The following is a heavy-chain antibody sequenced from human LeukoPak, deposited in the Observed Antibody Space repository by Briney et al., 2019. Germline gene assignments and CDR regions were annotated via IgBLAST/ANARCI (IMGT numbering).Heavy chain of an antibody. V-gene: IGHV3-53*01. CDR2: IYSGGDV. D-gene: IGHD7-27*01. Sequence: PGGSLRLSCAASGFTFSSYWMSWVRQAPGKGLEWVSVIYSGGDVYYAYSVKGRFTISRDSSKNTLYLQMNSLRVEDTAVYYCARAAGDRIGYFDLWGRGTLVTVSS. J-gene: IGHJ2*01. CDR3: ARAAGDRIGYFDL. CDR1: GFTFSSYW.